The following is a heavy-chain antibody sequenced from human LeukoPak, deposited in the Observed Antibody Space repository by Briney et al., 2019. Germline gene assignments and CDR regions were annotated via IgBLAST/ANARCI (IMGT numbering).Heavy chain of an antibody. CDR2: IWYDGSNK. CDR1: GFTFSSYG. V-gene: IGHV3-33*01. Sequence: PGGSLRLSRAASGFTFSSYGMHWVRQAPGKGLEWVAVIWYDGSNKYYADSVKGRFTISRDNSKNTLYLQMNSLRAEDTAVYYCARGIHNWNYRLRYYGMDVWGQGTTVTVSS. D-gene: IGHD1-7*01. CDR3: ARGIHNWNYRLRYYGMDV. J-gene: IGHJ6*02.